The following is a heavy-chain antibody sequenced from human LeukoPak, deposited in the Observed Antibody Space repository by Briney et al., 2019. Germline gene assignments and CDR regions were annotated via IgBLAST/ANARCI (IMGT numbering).Heavy chain of an antibody. CDR3: ATFRYSTIETNWFDP. V-gene: IGHV1-69*13. D-gene: IGHD6-13*01. Sequence: RRASVKVSCKASGGTFSSYIITWVRQAPGQGLEWMGRIIPIFGTPDYAQKFQGRVTVTGEDSASAAYMELSRLRSEDTAVYYCATFRYSTIETNWFDPWGQGTLVTVSS. CDR2: IIPIFGTP. J-gene: IGHJ5*02. CDR1: GGTFSSYI.